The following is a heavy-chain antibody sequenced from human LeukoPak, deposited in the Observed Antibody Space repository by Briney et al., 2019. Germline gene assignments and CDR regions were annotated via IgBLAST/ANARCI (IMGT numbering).Heavy chain of an antibody. CDR2: INPSGGST. CDR1: GYSLTNYY. CDR3: ARGVPTTRIGAGRFDY. J-gene: IGHJ4*02. Sequence: ASVKVSCKAFGYSLTNYYVHWVRQAPGHRLEWMGEINPSGGSTSYAQKFQGRITVTRDTYTNTVYMDLSSLRSEDTATYYCARGVPTTRIGAGRFDYWGQGSLLTVAS. V-gene: IGHV1-46*01. D-gene: IGHD5-12*01.